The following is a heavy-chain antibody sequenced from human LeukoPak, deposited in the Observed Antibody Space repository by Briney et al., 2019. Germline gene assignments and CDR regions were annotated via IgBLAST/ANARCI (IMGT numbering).Heavy chain of an antibody. CDR2: ISSSSSYI. CDR3: AREGYCGSDFNY. CDR1: GFTFSSYS. V-gene: IGHV3-21*01. Sequence: GGSLRLSCAASGFTFSSYSMNWVRQAPGRGLEWVSSISSSSSYIYYADSVKGRFTISRDNAKNSLYLQMNSLRAEDTAVYYCAREGYCGSDFNYWDQGTLVTVSS. J-gene: IGHJ4*02. D-gene: IGHD5-12*01.